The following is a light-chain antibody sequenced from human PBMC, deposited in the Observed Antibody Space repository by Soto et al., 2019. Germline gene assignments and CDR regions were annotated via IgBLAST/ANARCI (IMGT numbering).Light chain of an antibody. J-gene: IGKJ4*01. Sequence: DIQMTQTPSTRSASVGDRVTMTCRASQSISNSLAWYQQKPGKAPKLLIYRASALQSGVPSRFNGSVSGTDFTLTISCLQSEDFATYYCQQFYTYPITFGGGTKVDIK. CDR1: QSISNS. V-gene: IGKV1-5*03. CDR2: RAS. CDR3: QQFYTYPIT.